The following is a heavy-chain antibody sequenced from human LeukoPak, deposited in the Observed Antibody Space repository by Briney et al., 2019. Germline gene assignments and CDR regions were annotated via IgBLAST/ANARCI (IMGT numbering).Heavy chain of an antibody. J-gene: IGHJ4*02. CDR3: AKGPLWWDYFDY. CDR2: ISGGGVRT. D-gene: IGHD4/OR15-4a*01. Sequence: GGSLRLSCAASGFTFSSYAMSWVGQAPGRGVEGVLAISGGGVRTYYSASFRGRFTSSRDNSKTKLSVQMTSLRAEDTAVYYCAKGPLWWDYFDYWGQGTLVTVSS. CDR1: GFTFSSYA. V-gene: IGHV3-23*01.